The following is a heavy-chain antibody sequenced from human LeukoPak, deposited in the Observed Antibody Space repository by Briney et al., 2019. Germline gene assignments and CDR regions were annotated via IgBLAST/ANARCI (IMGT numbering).Heavy chain of an antibody. Sequence: GGSLRLSCVASGSTFCNYAMGWLRQAPGRRPEWVSSLTDSGGTTYYVDSVKGRFAISRDNSKNTLYLHMNSLRADDTAVYYCAKKRDAFDMWGQGTVVTVS. CDR2: LTDSGGTT. V-gene: IGHV3-23*01. CDR1: GSTFCNYA. D-gene: IGHD5-24*01. CDR3: AKKRDAFDM. J-gene: IGHJ3*02.